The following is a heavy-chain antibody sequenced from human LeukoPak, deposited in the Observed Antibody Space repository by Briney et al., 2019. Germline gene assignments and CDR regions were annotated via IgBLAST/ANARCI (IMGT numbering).Heavy chain of an antibody. CDR2: IYYSGST. CDR3: ARQEGLRPGWAFDI. CDR1: GGSISSYY. Sequence: PSETLSLTCTVSGGSISSYYWSWIRQPPGKGLEWIGSIYYSGSTYYNPSLKSRVTISVDTSKNQFSLKLSSVTAADTAVYYCARQEGLRPGWAFDIWGQGTMVTVSS. V-gene: IGHV4-59*05. D-gene: IGHD2-15*01. J-gene: IGHJ3*02.